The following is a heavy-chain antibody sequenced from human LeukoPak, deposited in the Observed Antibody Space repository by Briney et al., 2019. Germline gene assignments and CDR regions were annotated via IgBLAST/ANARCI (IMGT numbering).Heavy chain of an antibody. D-gene: IGHD2-21*01. V-gene: IGHV3-21*04. CDR1: GFTFSSYS. J-gene: IGHJ3*02. CDR3: AGIGRFDAFDI. Sequence: PGGSLRLSCAAYGFTFSSYSMNWVRQAPGKGLEWVSFYYADSVKGRFTISRDNAKNSLYLEMNSLRAEDTALYHCAGIGRFDAFDIWGQGTMVTVSS.